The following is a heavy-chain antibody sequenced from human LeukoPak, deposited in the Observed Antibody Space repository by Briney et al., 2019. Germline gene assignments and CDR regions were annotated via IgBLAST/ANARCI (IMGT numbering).Heavy chain of an antibody. CDR2: IHTSDDT. J-gene: IGHJ4*02. CDR3: AREYIYYDSSGYYYPYFDY. D-gene: IGHD3-22*01. Sequence: GGSLRLSCAASGLTGSHNYVSWVRQAPGKGLEWVSAIHTSDDTCYADSVKGRFTISRDNAKNSLYLQMNSLRAEDTAVYYCAREYIYYDSSGYYYPYFDYWGQGTLVTVPS. V-gene: IGHV3-53*01. CDR1: GLTGSHNY.